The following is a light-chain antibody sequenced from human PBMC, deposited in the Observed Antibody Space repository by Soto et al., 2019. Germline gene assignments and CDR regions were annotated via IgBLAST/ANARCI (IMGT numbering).Light chain of an antibody. Sequence: QSALTQPASVSGSPGQSIIISCTGTSSDADAYNYVSWYQHHPGKAPKLLFYDVSNRPSGISNRFSGSKSGNTASLTISGLQPEDEADYFCSSYTSSTILFGGGTKLTVL. CDR1: SSDADAYNY. CDR3: SSYTSSTIL. J-gene: IGLJ2*01. CDR2: DVS. V-gene: IGLV2-14*03.